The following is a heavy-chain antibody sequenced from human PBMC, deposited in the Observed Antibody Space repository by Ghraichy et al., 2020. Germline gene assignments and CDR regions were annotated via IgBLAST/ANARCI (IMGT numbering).Heavy chain of an antibody. CDR3: AKGPGNYVGWFDP. V-gene: IGHV3-23*01. J-gene: IGHJ5*02. Sequence: LSLTCAASGFTFSSYAMSWVRQAPGKGLEWVSGIGGSGTSTYYTDSVKGRFTISRDNSKNTLYLQMNSLRTEDTAVYYCAKGPGNYVGWFDPWGQGTLVTVSS. CDR1: GFTFSSYA. D-gene: IGHD1-7*01. CDR2: IGGSGTST.